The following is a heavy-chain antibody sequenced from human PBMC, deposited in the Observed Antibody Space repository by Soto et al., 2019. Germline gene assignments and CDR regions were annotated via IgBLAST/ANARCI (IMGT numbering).Heavy chain of an antibody. CDR3: ARVLRGWFDP. CDR2: ISHSGIT. CDR1: GCSITSANW. J-gene: IGHJ5*02. Sequence: PSETLSLTCSDTGCSITSANWWTWVRQPPGGGLEWIGEISHSGITNYKASLKSRVTMSVDKTKNDVSLKLTSVTAADTAVYYCARVLRGWFDPWGQGTPVTVSS. V-gene: IGHV4-4*02.